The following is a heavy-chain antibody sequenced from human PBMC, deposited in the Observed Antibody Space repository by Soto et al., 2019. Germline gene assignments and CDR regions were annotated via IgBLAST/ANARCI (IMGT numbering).Heavy chain of an antibody. CDR2: IWYDGSNK. CDR3: ARDSQCIDY. Sequence: GGSLRLSCAASGFTFSSYGLHCVRQAPGKGLEWLAVIWYDGSNKYYAHSVKGRFTISRDNSKNTLYLQMNSLRAEDTAVYYCARDSQCIDYWGQGTLVTVSS. CDR1: GFTFSSYG. J-gene: IGHJ4*02. D-gene: IGHD6-19*01. V-gene: IGHV3-33*01.